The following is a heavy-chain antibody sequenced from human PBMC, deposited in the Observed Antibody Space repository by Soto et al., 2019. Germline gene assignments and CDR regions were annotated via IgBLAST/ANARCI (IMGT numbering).Heavy chain of an antibody. D-gene: IGHD5-12*01. CDR1: GYTFTGHY. CDR2: IGPESGAT. V-gene: IGHV1-2*02. J-gene: IGHJ4*02. CDR3: GRGRSGPIAVYY. Sequence: VASVKVSCKASGYTFTGHYIHWVRQAPEQGPEWMGEIGPESGATRYAQKFQGRVTMTRDMSSTTVYMELNNLSPDDTAVYYCGRGRSGPIAVYYWGQGTLVTVSS.